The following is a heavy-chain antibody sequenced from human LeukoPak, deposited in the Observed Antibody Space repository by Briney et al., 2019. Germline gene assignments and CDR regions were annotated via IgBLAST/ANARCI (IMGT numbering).Heavy chain of an antibody. V-gene: IGHV3-7*01. CDR3: ARSSYSSSSSV. CDR1: GFTFSSTW. CDR2: IKEDGSEK. J-gene: IGHJ3*01. D-gene: IGHD6-6*01. Sequence: QPGGSLRLSCAASGFTFSSTWMSWVRQAPGKGLEWVANIKEDGSEKYYVDSVKGRFTISRDNAKNALYLQMNSLRVEDTAVYYCARSSYSSSSSVWGQGTMVTVSS.